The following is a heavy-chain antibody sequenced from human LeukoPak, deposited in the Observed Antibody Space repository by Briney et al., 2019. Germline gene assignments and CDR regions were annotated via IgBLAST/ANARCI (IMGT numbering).Heavy chain of an antibody. V-gene: IGHV1-3*01. CDR1: GYTLTSYA. Sequence: ATVKVSCKASGYTLTSYAMHWVRQAPGQRLEWMGWINAGNGNTKYSQKFQGRVTITRDTSASTAYMELSSLRSEDTAVYYCARETYSSSWYGAFDIWGQGTMVTVSS. CDR2: INAGNGNT. D-gene: IGHD6-13*01. CDR3: ARETYSSSWYGAFDI. J-gene: IGHJ3*02.